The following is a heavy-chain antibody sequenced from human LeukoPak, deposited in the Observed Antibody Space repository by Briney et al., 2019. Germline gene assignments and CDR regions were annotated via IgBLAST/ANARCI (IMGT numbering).Heavy chain of an antibody. D-gene: IGHD2-2*02. V-gene: IGHV3-7*04. CDR3: ARYCSSTTCYNGKAPGFNV. CDR1: GFTFSTYW. Sequence: GGSLRLSCAASGFTFSTYWMTWVRQAPGKGLERVANIKHDGRDKYYLDSVKGRFTISRDNAKNSLYLQMNSLRADDTAVYYCARYCSSTTCYNGKAPGFNVWGQGTTVTVSS. CDR2: IKHDGRDK. J-gene: IGHJ6*02.